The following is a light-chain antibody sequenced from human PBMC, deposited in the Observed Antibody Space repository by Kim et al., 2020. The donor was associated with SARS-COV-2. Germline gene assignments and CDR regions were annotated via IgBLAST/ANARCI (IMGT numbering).Light chain of an antibody. CDR1: QSVGSN. V-gene: IGKV3-15*01. Sequence: EIVMTQSPATLSVSPGERATLSCRASQSVGSNLDWYQQKPGQAPRLLIYAASIRATGIPARFSGSGSGTEFTLTISSLQSEDSAVYYYQQYNNWPPYTFGQGTKLEI. J-gene: IGKJ2*01. CDR2: AAS. CDR3: QQYNNWPPYT.